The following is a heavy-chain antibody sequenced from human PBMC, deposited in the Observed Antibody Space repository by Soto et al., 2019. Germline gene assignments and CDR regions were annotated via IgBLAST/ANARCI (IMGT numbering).Heavy chain of an antibody. V-gene: IGHV3-74*01. J-gene: IGHJ6*02. Sequence: GSLRLSCAASGFTFSSYWMHWVRQAPGKGLVWVSRINNDGSSTSYADSVKGRFTISRDNAKSTLYLEMSSLRAEDTAVYYCARDPLIGDTDYGLDVWGQGTTVTVS. CDR1: GFTFSSYW. CDR3: ARDPLIGDTDYGLDV. D-gene: IGHD2-21*01. CDR2: INNDGSST.